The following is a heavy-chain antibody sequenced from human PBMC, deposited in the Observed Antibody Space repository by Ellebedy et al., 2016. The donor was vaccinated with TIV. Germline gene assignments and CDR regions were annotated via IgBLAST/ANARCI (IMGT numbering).Heavy chain of an antibody. Sequence: ASVKVSXXASGYTFTSYGISWVRQATGQGLEWMGWISAYNGNTNYAQKFQGRVTMTRDTSISTAYMELSRLRSDDTAVYYCARSPLGYYGSGSYYKGTYYGMDVWGQGTTVTVSS. V-gene: IGHV1-18*01. D-gene: IGHD3-10*01. CDR3: ARSPLGYYGSGSYYKGTYYGMDV. CDR1: GYTFTSYG. CDR2: ISAYNGNT. J-gene: IGHJ6*02.